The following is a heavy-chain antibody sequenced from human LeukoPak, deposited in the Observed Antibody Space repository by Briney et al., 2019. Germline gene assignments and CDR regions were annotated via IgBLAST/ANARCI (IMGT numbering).Heavy chain of an antibody. CDR3: ARDLGFGEFPYYYYYMDV. Sequence: SETLSLTCAVYGGSFSGYYWSWIRQPPGKGLEWIGEINHSGSTNYNPSLKSRVTISVDTSKNQFSLKLSSVTAADTAVYYCARDLGFGEFPYYYYYMDVWGKGTTVTISS. D-gene: IGHD3-10*01. CDR1: GGSFSGYY. CDR2: INHSGST. J-gene: IGHJ6*03. V-gene: IGHV4-34*01.